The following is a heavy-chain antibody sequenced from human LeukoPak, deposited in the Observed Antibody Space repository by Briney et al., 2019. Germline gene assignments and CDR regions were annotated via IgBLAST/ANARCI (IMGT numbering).Heavy chain of an antibody. Sequence: SETLSITCTVSGGSISSGGYYWSWIRQHPGKGLEWIGYIYYSGSTYYNPSLKSRVTISVDTSKNQFSLKLSSVTAADTAVYYCARVWAGRAPTYYDFWSGFPDYWGQGTLVTVSS. J-gene: IGHJ4*02. CDR3: ARVWAGRAPTYYDFWSGFPDY. CDR2: IYYSGST. D-gene: IGHD3-3*01. CDR1: GGSISSGGYY. V-gene: IGHV4-31*03.